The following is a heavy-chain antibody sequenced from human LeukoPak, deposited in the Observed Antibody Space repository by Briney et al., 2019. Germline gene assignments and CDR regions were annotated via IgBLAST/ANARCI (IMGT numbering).Heavy chain of an antibody. D-gene: IGHD3-22*01. CDR3: ARARNYYDSSGYPARWFNP. Sequence: GGSLRLSCAASGFTFSSYSMNWVRQAPGKGLEWVSSISSSSSYIYYADSVKGRFTISRDNAKNSLYLQMNSLRAEDTAVYYCARARNYYDSSGYPARWFNPWGQGTLVTVSS. V-gene: IGHV3-21*01. CDR2: ISSSSSYI. CDR1: GFTFSSYS. J-gene: IGHJ5*02.